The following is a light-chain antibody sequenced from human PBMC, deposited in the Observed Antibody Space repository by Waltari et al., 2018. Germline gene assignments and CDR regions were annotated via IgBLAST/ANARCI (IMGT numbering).Light chain of an antibody. CDR2: EVT. V-gene: IGLV2-14*01. CDR3: SSYRSSNNVV. CDR1: GRDIGTCNY. J-gene: IGLJ2*01. Sequence: QSALTQPASAPGSPGQSTTIPRIGTGRDIGTCNYVSWYQQYPGKAPKLLIYEVTNPPSGVSHRFSGSKAGNTASLTISGLQAEDEAHYYCSSYRSSNNVVFGGGTKVTVL.